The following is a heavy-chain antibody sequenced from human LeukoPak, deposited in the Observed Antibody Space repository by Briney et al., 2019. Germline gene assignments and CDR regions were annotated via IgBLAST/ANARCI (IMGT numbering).Heavy chain of an antibody. V-gene: IGHV3-30*18. CDR1: GLTFSNFG. D-gene: IGHD3-22*01. J-gene: IGHJ4*02. CDR3: AKGGHYDSSGYFGPSGY. Sequence: GGSLRLSRAASGLTFSNFGMHWARQAPGKGLEWVAVISYDGSDQYYIDSVKGRFTISRDNSKNTLYLQMNSLRAEDTAVYYCAKGGHYDSSGYFGPSGYWGQGTLVTVSS. CDR2: ISYDGSDQ.